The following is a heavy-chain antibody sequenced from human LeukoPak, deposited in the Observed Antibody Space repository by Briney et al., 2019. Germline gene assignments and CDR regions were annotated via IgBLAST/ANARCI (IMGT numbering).Heavy chain of an antibody. CDR1: GFTFSSYG. CDR3: AKDDVDSGSYSQFADY. CDR2: IRYDGSNK. D-gene: IGHD1-26*01. Sequence: GGSLRLSCAASGFTFSSYGMHWVRQAPGKGLEWVAFIRYDGSNKYYADSVKGRFTISRDNSKNTLYLQMNSLRAEDTAVYYCAKDDVDSGSYSQFADYWGQGTLVTVSS. J-gene: IGHJ4*02. V-gene: IGHV3-30*02.